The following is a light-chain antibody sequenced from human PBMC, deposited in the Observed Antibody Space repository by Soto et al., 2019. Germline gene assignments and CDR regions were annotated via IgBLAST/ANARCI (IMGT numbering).Light chain of an antibody. V-gene: IGKV1-5*01. CDR2: DAS. J-gene: IGKJ1*01. Sequence: DIEITQSPSTLSASVGDRVTITCRASQSISSWLAWYQQKQGKAPKILIYDASSLESGVPSRFRGSGSGTEFTLTISRLQPDDFETYYCQQYNSYSQTFGQGTKVDIK. CDR1: QSISSW. CDR3: QQYNSYSQT.